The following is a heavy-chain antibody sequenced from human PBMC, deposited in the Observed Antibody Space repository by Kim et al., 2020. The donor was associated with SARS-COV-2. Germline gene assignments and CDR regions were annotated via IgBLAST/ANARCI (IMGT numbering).Heavy chain of an antibody. Sequence: SETLSLTCAVYGGSFSGYYWSWIRQPPGKGLEWIGEINHSGSTNYNPSLKSRVTISVDTSKNQFSLKLSSVTAADTAVYYCARGRRYCSSTSCYRGWFDPWGQGTLVTVSS. D-gene: IGHD2-2*01. V-gene: IGHV4-34*01. J-gene: IGHJ5*02. CDR1: GGSFSGYY. CDR3: ARGRRYCSSTSCYRGWFDP. CDR2: INHSGST.